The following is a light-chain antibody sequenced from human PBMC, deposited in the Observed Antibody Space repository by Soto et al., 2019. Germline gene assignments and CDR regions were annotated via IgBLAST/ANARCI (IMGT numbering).Light chain of an antibody. CDR2: EAS. Sequence: SVGDRVTITCRASQGISSALAWYQQKPGKAPKLLIYEASILQSGVPSRFSGSGSGTEFTLTISSLQPEDFATYYCQQFNSYPFTFGPGTRLEIK. J-gene: IGKJ5*01. CDR1: QGISSA. CDR3: QQFNSYPFT. V-gene: IGKV1-13*02.